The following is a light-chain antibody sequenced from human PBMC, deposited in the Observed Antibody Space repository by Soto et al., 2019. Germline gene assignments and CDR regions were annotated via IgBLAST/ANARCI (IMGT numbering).Light chain of an antibody. CDR1: QSVASN. V-gene: IGKV3-15*01. CDR2: GAS. J-gene: IGKJ1*01. CDR3: QQYNNRPPWT. Sequence: EIVMTQSPATLSLSPGERATLSCRASQSVASNLAWYQQKPGQAPRLLIYGASTGATGLPARFSGTGSGTEFTLTINSLQSEDFAVYYCQQYNNRPPWTFGQGTKVDIK.